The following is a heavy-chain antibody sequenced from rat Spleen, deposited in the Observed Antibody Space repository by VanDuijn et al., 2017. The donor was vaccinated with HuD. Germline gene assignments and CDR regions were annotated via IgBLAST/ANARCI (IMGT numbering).Heavy chain of an antibody. J-gene: IGHJ3*01. CDR3: TRHEYPGVTTNWFAY. Sequence: EVRLQESGPGLVKPSQSLSLTCSVTDYSITSSYGWSWIRRFPGNKLEWMGYINGAGITNYNPSLKSRISITRDTSKNQFFLQVNSVTTEDTANYYCTRHEYPGVTTNWFAYWGQGTLVTVSS. CDR1: DYSITSSYG. CDR2: INGAGIT. V-gene: IGHV3-3*01. D-gene: IGHD1-4*01.